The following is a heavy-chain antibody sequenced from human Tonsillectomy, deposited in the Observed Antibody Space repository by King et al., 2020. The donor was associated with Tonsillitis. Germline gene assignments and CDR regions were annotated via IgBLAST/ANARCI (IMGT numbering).Heavy chain of an antibody. Sequence: VQLVESGGGLVKPGGSLRLSCAASGFTFSSYSMNWVRQAPGKGLEWVSSISSSSSYIYYADSVKGRFTISRDNAKNSLYLQMNSLRAEDTAVYFCARAHDYSNYNFDSWGQGTLVTVSS. D-gene: IGHD4-11*01. CDR1: GFTFSSYS. J-gene: IGHJ4*02. CDR2: ISSSSSYI. CDR3: ARAHDYSNYNFDS. V-gene: IGHV3-21*01.